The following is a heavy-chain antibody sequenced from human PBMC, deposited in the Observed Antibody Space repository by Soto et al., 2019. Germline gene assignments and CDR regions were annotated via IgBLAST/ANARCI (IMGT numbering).Heavy chain of an antibody. V-gene: IGHV3-30-3*01. CDR3: ARYLTTPDY. CDR2: ISYDGSNK. Sequence: QVQLVESGGGVVQPGRSLRLSCAASGFTFSSYAMHWVRQAPGKGLEWVAVISYDGSNKYYADSVKGRFTISRDNSKNTLYLQMNSLRAEDTAVYYCARYLTTPDYWGQGTLVTVSS. J-gene: IGHJ4*02. CDR1: GFTFSSYA. D-gene: IGHD2-2*01.